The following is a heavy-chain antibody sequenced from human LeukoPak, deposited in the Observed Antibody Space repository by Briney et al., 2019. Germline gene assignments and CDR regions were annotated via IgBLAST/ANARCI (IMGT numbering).Heavy chain of an antibody. CDR1: GYSLTSYW. Sequence: PGESLKISCKGSGYSLTSYWIGWVRQMPGKGLEWMGIIYPGDSDTRYSPSFQGQVTISADKSISTAYLQWSSLKASDTAMYYCARPENDYVWGSYRLLYWGQGTLVTVSS. V-gene: IGHV5-51*01. CDR2: IYPGDSDT. CDR3: ARPENDYVWGSYRLLY. D-gene: IGHD3-16*02. J-gene: IGHJ4*02.